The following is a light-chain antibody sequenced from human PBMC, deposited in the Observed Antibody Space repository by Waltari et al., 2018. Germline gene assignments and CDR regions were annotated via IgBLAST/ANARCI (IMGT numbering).Light chain of an antibody. CDR1: QTVLYSAINKTY. J-gene: IGKJ5*01. V-gene: IGKV4-1*01. Sequence: DIVMTQSPNSLALSLGERATMTCKSSQTVLYSAINKTYLAWFQQKPGQSPRLLIYWASTRQSGVPERFSGARSATDFTLTISDLQAEDVAVYYCLQYYTSPLTFGQGTRVEIK. CDR3: LQYYTSPLT. CDR2: WAS.